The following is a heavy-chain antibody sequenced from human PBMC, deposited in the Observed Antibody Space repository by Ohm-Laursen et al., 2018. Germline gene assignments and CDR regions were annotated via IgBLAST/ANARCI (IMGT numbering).Heavy chain of an antibody. CDR1: GYTFTGYN. Sequence: ASVKVSCKVSGYTFTGYNIHWVRQAPGQGLEWMGWINPNIGGTNYAEKFQGRVTMTSDTSISTAYMELSRLRSDDTASYYCVRGGGLAAAGDYWGQGTLVIVSS. V-gene: IGHV1-2*02. D-gene: IGHD2-15*01. CDR2: INPNIGGT. J-gene: IGHJ4*02. CDR3: VRGGGLAAAGDY.